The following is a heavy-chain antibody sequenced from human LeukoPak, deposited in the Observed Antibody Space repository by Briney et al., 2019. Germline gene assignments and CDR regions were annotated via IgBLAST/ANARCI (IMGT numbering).Heavy chain of an antibody. CDR1: GFTFSDHY. D-gene: IGHD6-6*01. Sequence: PGGSLRLSCAASGFTFSDHYMDWVRQAPGKGLEWVGRAKNKADSYTIEYAASARGRFTISRDDSKNSLYLQMNSLKTEDTAVYYCVKDSSFWTFDYWGQGTLVTVSS. V-gene: IGHV3-72*01. CDR2: AKNKADSYTI. J-gene: IGHJ4*02. CDR3: VKDSSFWTFDY.